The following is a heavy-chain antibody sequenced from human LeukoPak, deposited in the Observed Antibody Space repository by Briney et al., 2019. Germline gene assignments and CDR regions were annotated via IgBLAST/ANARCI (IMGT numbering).Heavy chain of an antibody. CDR1: GFTFSPYS. V-gene: IGHV3-30-3*01. Sequence: GGSLRLTCAASGFTFSPYSMHWVRQAPGKGLDWVAIISKDGSIKHYADSVKGRFTISRDNSKNTLYLQMSSLRPEDTAVYYCARDVGYFDYWGRGTRVTVSS. CDR2: ISKDGSIK. CDR3: ARDVGYFDY. D-gene: IGHD1-26*01. J-gene: IGHJ4*02.